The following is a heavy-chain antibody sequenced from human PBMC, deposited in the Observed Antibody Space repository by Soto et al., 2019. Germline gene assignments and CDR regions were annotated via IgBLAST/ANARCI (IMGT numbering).Heavy chain of an antibody. Sequence: QVQLVQSGAEVKKPGASVNVSCKASGYTFTSYYMHWVRQAPGQGLEWMGIINPRGGSTTYAQKFQGRVTVTRDTSTSTVYMELSNLRSDDTAIYYCARVAPSGGGWLDPWGQGTLVTVSS. D-gene: IGHD1-26*01. CDR3: ARVAPSGGGWLDP. J-gene: IGHJ5*02. V-gene: IGHV1-46*01. CDR1: GYTFTSYY. CDR2: INPRGGST.